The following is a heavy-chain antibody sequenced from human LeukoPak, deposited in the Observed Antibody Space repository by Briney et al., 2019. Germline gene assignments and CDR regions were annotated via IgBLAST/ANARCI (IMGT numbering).Heavy chain of an antibody. V-gene: IGHV3-11*04. J-gene: IGHJ4*02. Sequence: GGSLRLSCAASGFTFSDYYMSWIRQAPGKGLEWVSYISSSGSTIYYADSVKGRFTISRDNAKNSLYLQMNSLRAEDTAVYYCARTGRDTSWYIDESWGQGTLVTVSS. CDR1: GFTFSDYY. CDR2: ISSSGSTI. D-gene: IGHD6-13*01. CDR3: ARTGRDTSWYIDES.